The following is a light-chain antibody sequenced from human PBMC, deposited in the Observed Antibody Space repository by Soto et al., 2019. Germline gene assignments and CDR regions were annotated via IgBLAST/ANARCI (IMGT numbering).Light chain of an antibody. CDR3: MQALHTLNT. V-gene: IGKV2-28*01. CDR2: RGS. CDR1: QSLRDSNGYNN. J-gene: IGKJ2*01. Sequence: DIVMTQSPLSLAVTPGEPASISGRSSQSLRDSNGYNNLDWYLQKTGQSPQLLVYRGSNRASGVPDRFSGSGSGTDFTLKLSRVVAEDVVVYSFMQALHTLNTFGQGKKLEI.